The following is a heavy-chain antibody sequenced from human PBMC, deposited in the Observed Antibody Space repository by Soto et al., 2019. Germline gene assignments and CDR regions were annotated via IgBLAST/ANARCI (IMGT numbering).Heavy chain of an antibody. CDR2: IYPGDSDT. CDR3: ARLETRDYGSYYYGMDV. J-gene: IGHJ6*02. D-gene: IGHD4-17*01. V-gene: IGHV5-51*01. CDR1: GYSFTSYW. Sequence: PVESLKISCKGSGYSFTSYWIGWVRQMPGKGLEWIGIIYPGDSDTRYSPSFQGQVTISADKSISAAYLQWSSLKASDTAMYYCARLETRDYGSYYYGMDVWGQGTTVTVSS.